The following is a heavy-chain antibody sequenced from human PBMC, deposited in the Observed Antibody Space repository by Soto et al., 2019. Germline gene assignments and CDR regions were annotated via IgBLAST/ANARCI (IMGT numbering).Heavy chain of an antibody. CDR1: GFTFSSYS. J-gene: IGHJ6*02. CDR3: ARDRGSSSCNYGMDV. D-gene: IGHD6-13*01. V-gene: IGHV3-48*02. CDR2: ISSGSSNI. Sequence: EVQLVESGGGLVQPGGSLRLSCAASGFTFSSYSMNWVRQAPGKGLDWFSYISSGSSNIYYADSVKGRFTISRDNAKNALYLQMNSLRDDDTAVYYCARDRGSSSCNYGMDVWGHGTTVTVSS.